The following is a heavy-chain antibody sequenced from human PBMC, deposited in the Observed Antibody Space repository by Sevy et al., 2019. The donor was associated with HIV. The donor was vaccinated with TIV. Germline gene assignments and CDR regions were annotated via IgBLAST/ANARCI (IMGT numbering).Heavy chain of an antibody. Sequence: ASVKVSCKVSGYTLTKLSIHWVRQAPGKGLEWMGDFDAQYGETIYAQKFQGRLTMTEDTSPDTAFMELSSLTSEDTAVYYCTTVGLRYFSGSSSYQGDWFDPWGQGTLVTVSS. J-gene: IGHJ5*02. CDR1: GYTLTKLS. CDR2: FDAQYGET. CDR3: TTVGLRYFSGSSSYQGDWFDP. D-gene: IGHD2-15*01. V-gene: IGHV1-24*01.